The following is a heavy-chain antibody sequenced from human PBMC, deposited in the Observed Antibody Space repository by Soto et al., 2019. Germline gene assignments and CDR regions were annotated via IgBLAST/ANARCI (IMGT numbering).Heavy chain of an antibody. J-gene: IGHJ4*02. CDR1: GFSISNFW. CDR3: TSSFYYDTSGYD. Sequence: EVQLVESGGGLVQPGGSLRLSCAASGFSISNFWMSWVRQAPGKGLEWVANIKQDGSEKYYVDSVKGRFTISRDNAKNFFYLQMNSLRAEDTATYYCTSSFYYDTSGYDWGQGTLVTVSP. V-gene: IGHV3-7*01. CDR2: IKQDGSEK. D-gene: IGHD3-22*01.